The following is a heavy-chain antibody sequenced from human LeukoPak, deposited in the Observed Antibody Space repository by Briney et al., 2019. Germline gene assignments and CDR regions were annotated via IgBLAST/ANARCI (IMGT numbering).Heavy chain of an antibody. V-gene: IGHV4-34*01. CDR1: GGPFSGYY. CDR3: ARGRGYYYSEYFQH. J-gene: IGHJ1*01. D-gene: IGHD3-22*01. CDR2: INHSGST. Sequence: SETLSLTCAVYGGPFSGYYWSWIRQPPGKGLEWIGEINHSGSTNYNPSLKSRVTISVDTSKNQFSLKLSSVTAADTAVYYCARGRGYYYSEYFQHWGQGTLVTVSS.